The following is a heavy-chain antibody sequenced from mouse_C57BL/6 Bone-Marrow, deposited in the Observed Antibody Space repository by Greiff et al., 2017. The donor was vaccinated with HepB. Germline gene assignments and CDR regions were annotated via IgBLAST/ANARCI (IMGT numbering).Heavy chain of an antibody. CDR1: GFTFSSYG. D-gene: IGHD1-1*01. J-gene: IGHJ3*01. CDR2: ISSGGSYT. V-gene: IGHV5-6*02. CDR3: ARPIYYGSSYRCAY. Sequence: DVMLVESGGDLVKPGGSLKLSCAASGFTFSSYGMSWVRQTPDKRLEWVATISSGGSYTYYPDSVKGRFTISRDNAKNTLYLQMSSLKSEDTAMYYCARPIYYGSSYRCAYWGQGTLVTVSA.